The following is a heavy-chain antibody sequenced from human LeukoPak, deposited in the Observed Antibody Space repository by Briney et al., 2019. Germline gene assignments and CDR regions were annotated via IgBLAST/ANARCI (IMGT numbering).Heavy chain of an antibody. J-gene: IGHJ3*02. D-gene: IGHD5-18*01. CDR2: INSDGSST. CDR3: ASLRAGDTAMADDAFDI. CDR1: GFTFSSYW. Sequence: GGSLRLSCAASGFTFSSYWMHWVRHAPGKGLVWVSRINSDGSSTSYADSVKGRFTISRDNAKNTLYLQMNSLRAEDTAVYYCASLRAGDTAMADDAFDIWGQGTMVTVSS. V-gene: IGHV3-74*01.